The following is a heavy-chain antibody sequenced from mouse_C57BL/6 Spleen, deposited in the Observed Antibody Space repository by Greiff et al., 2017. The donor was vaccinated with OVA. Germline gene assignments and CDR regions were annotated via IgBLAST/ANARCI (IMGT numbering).Heavy chain of an antibody. D-gene: IGHD2-4*01. CDR1: GYTFTNYW. CDR2: IYPGGGSP. V-gene: IGHV1-63*01. J-gene: IGHJ3*01. Sequence: QVQLQQSGAELVRPGTSVKMSCKASGYTFTNYWIGWAKQRPGHGLEWIGDIYPGGGSPNYNEKFKGKATLTADKSSSTAYMQFSSLTSEDSAIYYCARYDYDVYWFAYWGQGTLVTVSA. CDR3: ARYDYDVYWFAY.